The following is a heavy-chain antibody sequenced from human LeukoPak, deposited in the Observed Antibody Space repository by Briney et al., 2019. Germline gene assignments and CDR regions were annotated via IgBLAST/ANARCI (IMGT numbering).Heavy chain of an antibody. D-gene: IGHD3-22*01. J-gene: IGHJ6*02. V-gene: IGHV3-30-3*01. CDR3: AREAYYYDSSGYLYYYGMDV. CDR1: GFTFSSYA. Sequence: PGGSLRLSCAASGFTFSSYAMHWVRQAPGEGLEWVAVISYDGSNKYYADSVKGRFTISRDNSKNTLYLQMNSLRAEDTAVYYCAREAYYYDSSGYLYYYGMDVWGQGTTVTVSS. CDR2: ISYDGSNK.